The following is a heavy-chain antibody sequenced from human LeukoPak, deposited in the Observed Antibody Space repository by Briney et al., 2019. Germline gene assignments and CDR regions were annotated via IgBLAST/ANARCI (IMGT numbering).Heavy chain of an antibody. CDR2: IYPGDSDT. J-gene: IGHJ4*02. CDR3: ARQVLRGVIPVYFDY. V-gene: IGHV5-51*01. D-gene: IGHD3-10*01. CDR1: GYSFTSYW. Sequence: GESLKISCKGSGYSFTSYWIGWVRQMPGKGLEWMGIIYPGDSDTRYSPSFQGQVTISADKSISTAYLQWSSLKASDTAMYYCARQVLRGVIPVYFDYWGQGTLVTFCS.